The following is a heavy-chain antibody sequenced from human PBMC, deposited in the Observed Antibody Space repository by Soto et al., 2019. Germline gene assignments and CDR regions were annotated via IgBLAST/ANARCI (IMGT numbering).Heavy chain of an antibody. CDR1: GYTFTSYA. Sequence: QVQLVQSGAEVKKPGASVKVSCKASGYTFTSYAMHWVRQAPGQRLEWMGWINAGNGNTKYSQKFQGRVTITRDTSESTAYMELSSLRSEDTAVYYCARGGGSGYVFGYFDYWGQGTLVTVSS. D-gene: IGHD5-12*01. CDR2: INAGNGNT. V-gene: IGHV1-3*01. J-gene: IGHJ4*02. CDR3: ARGGGSGYVFGYFDY.